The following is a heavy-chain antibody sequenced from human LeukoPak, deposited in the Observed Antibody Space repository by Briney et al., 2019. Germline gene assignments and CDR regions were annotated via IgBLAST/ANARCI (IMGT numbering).Heavy chain of an antibody. CDR3: ARDQPGDSSGYFSFWYFDL. D-gene: IGHD3-22*01. V-gene: IGHV3-21*01. CDR1: GFSLSGYS. CDR2: TSSSSSYK. J-gene: IGHJ2*01. Sequence: GGSLRLSCAASGFSLSGYSMNWVRQTPGKGLEWVSSTSSSSSYKYYADSVKGRFTTSRDNAKNSLYLQMNSLRAEDTAVYYCARDQPGDSSGYFSFWYFDLWGRGTLVTVSS.